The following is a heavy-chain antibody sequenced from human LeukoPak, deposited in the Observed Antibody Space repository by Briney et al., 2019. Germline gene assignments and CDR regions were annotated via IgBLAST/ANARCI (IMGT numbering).Heavy chain of an antibody. CDR2: IREDGGHT. CDR1: GFTFSNHC. CDR3: ARNLSGVTGYTYGRGIDY. D-gene: IGHD5-18*01. V-gene: IGHV3-7*01. Sequence: GGPLRLSCVTSGFTFSNHCTSGVPRAPEKGGECVAYIREDGGHTNYMDSVKGRFTISRDIAKKSLYLEMKSLRAEDTAVYYCARNLSGVTGYTYGRGIDYWGQGTLLTVS. J-gene: IGHJ4*02.